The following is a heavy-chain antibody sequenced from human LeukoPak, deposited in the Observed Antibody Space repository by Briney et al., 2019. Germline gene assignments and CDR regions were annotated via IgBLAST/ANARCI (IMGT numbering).Heavy chain of an antibody. D-gene: IGHD1-1*01. CDR3: ARQYNWNGGYFDY. J-gene: IGHJ4*02. CDR2: IIPIFGTA. CDR1: GGTFSSYA. Sequence: PVKVSCKASGGTFSSYAISWVRQAPGQGLEWMGGIIPIFGTANYAQKFQGRVTITTDESTSTAYMELSSLRSEDTAVYYCARQYNWNGGYFDYWGQGTLVTVSS. V-gene: IGHV1-69*05.